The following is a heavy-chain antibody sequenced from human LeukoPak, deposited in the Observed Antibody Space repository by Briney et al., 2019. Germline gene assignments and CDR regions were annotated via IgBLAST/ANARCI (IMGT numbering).Heavy chain of an antibody. Sequence: EASVKVSCKASGYTFMNYGINWIRQAPGQGLEWLGWISAYNGNTKYADKFQDRVTLTTDTSATTAYMELRNLRVDDTAVYFCARDRSKPEFIANYDFWNGPLNFWGQGSLVTVSS. D-gene: IGHD3-3*01. J-gene: IGHJ4*02. V-gene: IGHV1-18*04. CDR3: ARDRSKPEFIANYDFWNGPLNF. CDR2: ISAYNGNT. CDR1: GYTFMNYG.